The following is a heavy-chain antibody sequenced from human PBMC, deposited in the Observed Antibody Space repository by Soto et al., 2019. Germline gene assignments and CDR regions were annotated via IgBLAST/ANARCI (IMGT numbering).Heavy chain of an antibody. D-gene: IGHD2-2*01. CDR1: GFTFSSYA. V-gene: IGHV3-23*01. CDR3: ARNVPESTSLPIYWYFDL. J-gene: IGHJ2*01. CDR2: VSGGGETT. Sequence: GGSLRLSCEGAGFTFSSYAMNRVRQAPGKGLEWVTAVSGGGETTFYADSVKGRFTISRDNSKNTVTLQINSLGVDDTAVYYCARNVPESTSLPIYWYFDLWGRGTPVTVSS.